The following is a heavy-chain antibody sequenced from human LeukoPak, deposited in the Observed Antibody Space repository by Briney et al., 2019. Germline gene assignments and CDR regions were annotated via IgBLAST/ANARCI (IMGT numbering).Heavy chain of an antibody. D-gene: IGHD5-18*01. V-gene: IGHV3-33*06. Sequence: PGGSLRLSCAASGFTFSSYGMHWVRQAPGKGLEWVAVIWHDGSNKHYADSVKGRFTISRDNSKNTLYLQMNSLRAEDTAVYYCAKGSDTAPDYWGQGTLVTVSS. CDR1: GFTFSSYG. J-gene: IGHJ4*02. CDR3: AKGSDTAPDY. CDR2: IWHDGSNK.